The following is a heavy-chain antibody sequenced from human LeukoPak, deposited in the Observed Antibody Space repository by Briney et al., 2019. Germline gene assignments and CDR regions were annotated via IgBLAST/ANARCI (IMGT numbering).Heavy chain of an antibody. CDR2: IYSGGST. J-gene: IGHJ6*03. CDR3: ARGPSGYDYEAYYYYYMDV. CDR1: GFTVSSNY. Sequence: HPGGSLRLSCAASGFTVSSNYMSWVRQAPGKGLEWVSVIYSGGSTYYADSVKGRFTISRDNSKNTLYLQMNSLRAEDTAVYYCARGPSGYDYEAYYYYYMDVWGKGTTVTISS. D-gene: IGHD5-12*01. V-gene: IGHV3-53*01.